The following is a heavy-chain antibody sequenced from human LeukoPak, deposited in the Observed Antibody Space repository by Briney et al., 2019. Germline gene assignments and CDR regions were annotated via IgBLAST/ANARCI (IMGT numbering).Heavy chain of an antibody. Sequence: ASETLSLTCADYGGSFSGYYWNWIRQPPGKGLEWIGEINHSENTNYNPSLKSRVTISVDTSKNQFSLKLSSMTAADTAVYCARLFSAGDGYQYYYYYGMDVWGQGTTVTVSS. V-gene: IGHV4-34*01. D-gene: IGHD5-24*01. CDR2: INHSENT. CDR3: ARLFSAGDGYQYYYYYGMDV. J-gene: IGHJ6*02. CDR1: GGSFSGYY.